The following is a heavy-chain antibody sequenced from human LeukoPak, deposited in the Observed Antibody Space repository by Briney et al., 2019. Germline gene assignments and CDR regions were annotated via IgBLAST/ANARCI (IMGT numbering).Heavy chain of an antibody. Sequence: PGGSLRLSCAASGFTFSRYSMNWVRQAPGKGLEWVSYISSSSSTIYYADSVKGRFTISRDNAKNSLYLQMNSLRAEDTAVYYCARDFSLRYFDYWGQGTLVTVSS. CDR3: ARDFSLRYFDY. V-gene: IGHV3-48*04. CDR1: GFTFSRYS. CDR2: ISSSSSTI. J-gene: IGHJ4*02. D-gene: IGHD2-2*01.